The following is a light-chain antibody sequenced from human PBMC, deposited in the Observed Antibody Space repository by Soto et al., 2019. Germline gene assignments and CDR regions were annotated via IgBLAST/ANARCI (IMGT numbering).Light chain of an antibody. CDR3: QQYGSSGT. J-gene: IGKJ1*01. Sequence: EIVMTQSPATLSVSPGDRATLSCRASQSVSSNLAWYQQKPGQAPRLLIYGASNRATGIPDRLSGSGSGTDFTLTISRLEPEDFAVYYCQQYGSSGTFGQGTKVDIK. CDR1: QSVSSN. CDR2: GAS. V-gene: IGKV3-20*01.